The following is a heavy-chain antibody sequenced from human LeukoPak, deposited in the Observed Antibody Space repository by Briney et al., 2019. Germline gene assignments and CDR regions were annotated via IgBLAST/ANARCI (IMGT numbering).Heavy chain of an antibody. V-gene: IGHV3-23*01. Sequence: PGRSLRLSCAASGLTFSSYAMSWVRQAPGKWLEWVSAISGSGGSTYYADSVKGRFTISRDNSKNTLYLQMNSLRAEDTAVYYCAKEGYSYDGWFDYWGQGTLVTVSS. D-gene: IGHD5-18*01. CDR3: AKEGYSYDGWFDY. CDR1: GLTFSSYA. J-gene: IGHJ4*02. CDR2: ISGSGGST.